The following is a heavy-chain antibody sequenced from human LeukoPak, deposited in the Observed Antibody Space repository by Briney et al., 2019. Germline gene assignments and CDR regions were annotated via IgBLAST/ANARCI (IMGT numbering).Heavy chain of an antibody. CDR2: IYTSGST. CDR3: ARWSISYDSSGYYPTDYYYMDV. V-gene: IGHV4-61*02. D-gene: IGHD3-22*01. CDR1: GGSISSGSYY. J-gene: IGHJ6*03. Sequence: SETLSLTCTVSGGSISSGSYYWSWIRQPAGKGLEWIGRIYTSGSTNYNPSLKSRVTISVDTSKNQFSLKLSSVTAADTAVYYCARWSISYDSSGYYPTDYYYMDVWGKGTTVTISS.